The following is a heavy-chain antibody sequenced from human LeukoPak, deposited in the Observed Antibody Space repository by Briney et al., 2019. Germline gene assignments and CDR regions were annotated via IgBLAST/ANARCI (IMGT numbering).Heavy chain of an antibody. CDR2: ISGSGGST. CDR1: GFIFSSYA. J-gene: IGHJ4*02. Sequence: PGGSLRLSCAASGFIFSSYAMSWVRQAPGKGQEWVSAISGSGGSTYYAYSVKGRFTISRDNSKNTLFLQMDSLRAEDTAVYYCAKDQGTMVRGVIDYWGQGALVTVSS. V-gene: IGHV3-23*01. CDR3: AKDQGTMVRGVIDY. D-gene: IGHD3-10*01.